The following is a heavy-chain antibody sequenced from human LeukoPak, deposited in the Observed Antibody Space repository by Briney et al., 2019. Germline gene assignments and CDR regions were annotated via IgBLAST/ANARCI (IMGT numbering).Heavy chain of an antibody. J-gene: IGHJ4*02. CDR1: GLTFSEYS. Sequence: GGSLRLSCAASGLTFSEYSMNWVRQAPGRGLEWVSAISSSTNTYYADSVKGRFTISRDNAKSSLYLQMNSLRAEDTAVYFCAKEQMMYSSSPFDYWGQGTLVTVSA. D-gene: IGHD6-19*01. V-gene: IGHV3-69-1*01. CDR2: ISSSTNT. CDR3: AKEQMMYSSSPFDY.